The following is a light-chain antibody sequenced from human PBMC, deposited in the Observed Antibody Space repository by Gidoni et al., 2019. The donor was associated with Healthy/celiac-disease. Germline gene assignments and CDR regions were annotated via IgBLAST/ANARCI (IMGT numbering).Light chain of an antibody. J-gene: IGKJ2*01. CDR2: GAS. CDR3: QQYGSSPLYT. Sequence: EIVLTQSPATLSLSPGERATPSCRARQSVSSSYLAWYQKKPGQAPRLLIYGASSRATGIPDRFSGSGSGTDFTLTISRLEPEDFAVYYCQQYGSSPLYTFGQGTKLEIK. CDR1: QSVSSSY. V-gene: IGKV3-20*01.